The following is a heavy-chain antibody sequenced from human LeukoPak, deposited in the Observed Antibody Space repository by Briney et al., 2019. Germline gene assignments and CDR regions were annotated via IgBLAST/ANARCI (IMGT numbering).Heavy chain of an antibody. D-gene: IGHD5-24*01. CDR3: ARDRDGYNPFDY. Sequence: PGGSLRLSCAASGFTVSNNYMSWVRQGPGKGLEWVSVIYSGDSAYYIDSVKGRFTISRDNSKNTLYLQMNSLRAEDTAVYYCARDRDGYNPFDYWGQGTLVTVSS. V-gene: IGHV3-53*01. J-gene: IGHJ4*02. CDR1: GFTVSNNY. CDR2: IYSGDSA.